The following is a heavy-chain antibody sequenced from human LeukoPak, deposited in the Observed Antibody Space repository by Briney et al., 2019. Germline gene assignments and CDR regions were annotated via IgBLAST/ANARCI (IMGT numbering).Heavy chain of an antibody. CDR1: GGTFSSYA. V-gene: IGHV1-69*05. CDR3: ARTLMGSSGWYDY. J-gene: IGHJ4*02. D-gene: IGHD6-19*01. Sequence: SVKVSCKASGGTFSSYAISWVRQPPGQGLEWMGRIIPIFGTANYAQKFQGRGTITTDESTSTAYMELSSLRSEDTAVYYCARTLMGSSGWYDYWGQGTLVTVSS. CDR2: IIPIFGTA.